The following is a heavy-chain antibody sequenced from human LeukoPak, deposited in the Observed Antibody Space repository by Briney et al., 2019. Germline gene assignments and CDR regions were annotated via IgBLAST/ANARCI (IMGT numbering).Heavy chain of an antibody. V-gene: IGHV3-48*01. J-gene: IGHJ4*02. CDR1: GFTFSSYS. D-gene: IGHD3-22*01. CDR2: ISRSSSPI. Sequence: PGGSLRLSCTASGFTFSSYSMTWVRQPPGKGLEWLSYISRSSSPIYYADSVKGRFTISRDNAKNSLYLQMHSLRAEDTAVYYCAKIHYDSSGYLYLDYWGQGTLVTVSS. CDR3: AKIHYDSSGYLYLDY.